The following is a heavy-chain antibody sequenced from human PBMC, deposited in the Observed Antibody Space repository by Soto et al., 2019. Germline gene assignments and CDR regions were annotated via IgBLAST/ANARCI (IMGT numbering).Heavy chain of an antibody. Sequence: PSETLSLTCVVSGYVITSGYYWGWIRQPPGKGLEWIGTVDHSGSTYYDPSLQGRVTISIDTSKNQFSLKLTSVTAADTALYYCARYFHTYSGPPIWGQGTLVTVS. J-gene: IGHJ4*02. V-gene: IGHV4-38-2*01. D-gene: IGHD5-12*01. CDR1: GYVITSGYY. CDR2: VDHSGST. CDR3: ARYFHTYSGPPI.